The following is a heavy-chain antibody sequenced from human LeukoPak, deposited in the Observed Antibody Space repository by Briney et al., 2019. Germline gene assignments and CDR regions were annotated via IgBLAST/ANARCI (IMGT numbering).Heavy chain of an antibody. CDR2: IYYSGST. Sequence: SETLSLTCTVSGVSISSSSYYWGWIRQPPGKGLEWIGSIYYSGSTYYNPSLKSRVTISVDTSKNQFSLKLSSVTAADTAVYYCAREAGSIAVAGRTDAFDIWGQGTMVTVSS. V-gene: IGHV4-39*07. CDR3: AREAGSIAVAGRTDAFDI. J-gene: IGHJ3*02. CDR1: GVSISSSSYY. D-gene: IGHD6-19*01.